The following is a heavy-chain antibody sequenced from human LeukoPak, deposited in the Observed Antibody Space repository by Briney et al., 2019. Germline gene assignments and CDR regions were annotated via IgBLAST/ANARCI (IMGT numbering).Heavy chain of an antibody. Sequence: SSETLSLTCTVSGGSISSYYWSWIRQPPGKGLEWMGSIYYTGSTNYNPSLKSRVTISVDTSKNQFSLKLGSVTAADTAVYYCARAHFWSGYTIDYWGQGTPVTVSS. CDR3: ARAHFWSGYTIDY. CDR2: IYYTGST. V-gene: IGHV4-59*01. CDR1: GGSISSYY. D-gene: IGHD3-3*02. J-gene: IGHJ4*02.